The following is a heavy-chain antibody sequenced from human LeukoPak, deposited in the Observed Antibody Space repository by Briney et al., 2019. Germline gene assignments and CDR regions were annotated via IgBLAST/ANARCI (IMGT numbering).Heavy chain of an antibody. J-gene: IGHJ4*02. V-gene: IGHV4-34*01. D-gene: IGHD3-3*01. CDR1: GGSFSGYY. CDR3: ARDPLTYYDFWSGFTSSVY. CDR2: INHSGST. Sequence: SETLSLTCAVYGGSFSGYYWSWIRQPPGKGLEWIGEINHSGSTNYNPSPKSRVTISVDTSKNQFSLKLSSVTAADTAVYYCARDPLTYYDFWSGFTSSVYWGQGTLVTVSS.